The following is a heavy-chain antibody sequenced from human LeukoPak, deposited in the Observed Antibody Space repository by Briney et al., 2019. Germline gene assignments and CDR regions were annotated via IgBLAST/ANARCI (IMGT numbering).Heavy chain of an antibody. D-gene: IGHD6-19*01. CDR1: GGSISSSSYY. Sequence: SETLSLTCTVSGGSISSSSYYWGWLRQPPGKGLEWIGSIYYSGSTYYNPSLKSRVTISVDTSKNQFSLKLSSVAAADTAVYYCARHGGYSSSNFDYWGQGTLVTVSS. J-gene: IGHJ4*02. V-gene: IGHV4-39*01. CDR3: ARHGGYSSSNFDY. CDR2: IYYSGST.